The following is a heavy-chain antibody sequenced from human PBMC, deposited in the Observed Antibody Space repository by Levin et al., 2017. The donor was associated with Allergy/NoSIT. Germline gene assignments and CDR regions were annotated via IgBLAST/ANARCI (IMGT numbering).Heavy chain of an antibody. CDR2: VHHSGCT. Sequence: PSETLSLTCAVSGGSISTDNWWWSWVRQSPGKGPEWIGEVHHSGCTTYNPSLKSRVTLSADKSKNQFSLTLSSVTAADTAVYYCASGYDYRWVFWGQGTLVTVSS. CDR1: GGSISTDNW. V-gene: IGHV4-4*02. CDR3: ASGYDYRWVF. J-gene: IGHJ4*02. D-gene: IGHD5-12*01.